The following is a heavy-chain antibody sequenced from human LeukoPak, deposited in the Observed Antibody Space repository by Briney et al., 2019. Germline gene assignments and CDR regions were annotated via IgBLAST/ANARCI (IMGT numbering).Heavy chain of an antibody. J-gene: IGHJ4*02. CDR3: ARASWELVGYYFDY. CDR1: GFTFSSYS. V-gene: IGHV3-21*01. D-gene: IGHD1-26*01. Sequence: AGGSLRLSCAASGFTFSSYSMNWVRQAPGKGLEWVSSISSSSSYIYYADSVKGRFTISRDNAKNSLYLQMNSLRAEDTAVYYCARASWELVGYYFDYWGQGTLVTVSS. CDR2: ISSSSSYI.